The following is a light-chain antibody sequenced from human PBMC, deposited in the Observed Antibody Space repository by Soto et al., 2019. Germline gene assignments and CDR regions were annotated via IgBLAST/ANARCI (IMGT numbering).Light chain of an antibody. CDR2: EVS. CDR3: TSYTSTSTLYV. J-gene: IGLJ1*01. V-gene: IGLV2-14*01. Sequence: QSALTQPASVSGSPGQSITISCTGTSSDVGGYNSVSWYQQHPGKAPKLMIYEVSYRPSGVSNRFSGSKSGNTASLTISGLQAEDEADYFCTSYTSTSTLYVFGTGTKVTVL. CDR1: SSDVGGYNS.